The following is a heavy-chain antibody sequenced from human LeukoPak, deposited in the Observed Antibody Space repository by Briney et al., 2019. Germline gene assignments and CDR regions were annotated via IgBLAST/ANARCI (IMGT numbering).Heavy chain of an antibody. CDR2: ISYSGST. CDR1: GGSISSSSYY. CDR3: ARPVEMATINDAFDI. J-gene: IGHJ3*02. D-gene: IGHD5-24*01. Sequence: SETLSLTCTVSGGSISSSSYYWGWIRQPPGKGLEWIAYISYSGSTNYNPSLKSRVTISVDTSKNQFSLKLSSVTAADTAVYYCARPVEMATINDAFDIWGQGTLVTVSS. V-gene: IGHV4-61*05.